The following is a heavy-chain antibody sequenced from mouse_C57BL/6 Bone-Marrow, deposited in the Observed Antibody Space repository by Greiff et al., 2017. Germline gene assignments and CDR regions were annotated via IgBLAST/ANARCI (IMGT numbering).Heavy chain of an antibody. J-gene: IGHJ3*01. CDR1: GYTFTSYT. V-gene: IGHV1-4*01. CDR3: AGSDYYGSSPFAY. Sequence: QVQLQQSGAELARPGASVKMSCKASGYTFTSYTLHWVKQRPGQGLEWIGYINPSSGYTKYNQKFKDKATLTADKSSSTAYMQLSSLTSEDAAVDDCAGSDYYGSSPFAYWGQGTLVTVSA. D-gene: IGHD1-1*01. CDR2: INPSSGYT.